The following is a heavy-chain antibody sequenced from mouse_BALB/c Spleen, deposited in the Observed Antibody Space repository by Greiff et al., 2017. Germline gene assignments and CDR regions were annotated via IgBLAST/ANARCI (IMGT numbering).Heavy chain of an antibody. CDR3: ARLIYPFAY. CDR2: INPDSSTI. V-gene: IGHV4-1*02. J-gene: IGHJ3*01. Sequence: EVKVIESGGGLVQPGGSLKLSCAASGFDFSRYWMSWVRQAPGKGLEWIGEINPDSSTINYTPSLKDKFIISRDNAKNTLYLQMSKVRSEDTALYYCARLIYPFAYWGQGTLVTVSA. CDR1: GFDFSRYW. D-gene: IGHD2-3*01.